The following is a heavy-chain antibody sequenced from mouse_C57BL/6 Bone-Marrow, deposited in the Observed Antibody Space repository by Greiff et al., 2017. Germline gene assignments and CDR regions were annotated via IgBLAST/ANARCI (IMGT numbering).Heavy chain of an antibody. V-gene: IGHV1-39*01. CDR1: GYSFTDYN. D-gene: IGHD2-3*01. Sequence: EVQLQHSLPSLSPPGPPVKISCKASGYSFTDYNMNWVKQSNGKSLEWIGVINPNYGTTSYNQKFKGKDTLTVDQSSSTAYMQLNSLTSEDSAVYYCAREDDGYPYYCDYWGQGTTLTVSS. CDR2: INPNYGTT. CDR3: AREDDGYPYYCDY. J-gene: IGHJ2*01.